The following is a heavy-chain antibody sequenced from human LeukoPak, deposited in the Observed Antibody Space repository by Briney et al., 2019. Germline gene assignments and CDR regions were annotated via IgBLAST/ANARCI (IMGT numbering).Heavy chain of an antibody. D-gene: IGHD2-2*01. CDR2: ISSSGSTI. CDR1: GFTFSDYY. V-gene: IGHV3-11*04. CDR3: ARYCSSTSCYKPKHYYFDY. J-gene: IGHJ4*02. Sequence: GGSLRLXCAASGFTFSDYYMSWIRQAPGEGLEWVSYISSSGSTIYYADSVKGRFTISRDNAKNSLYLQMNSLRAEDTAVYYCARYCSSTSCYKPKHYYFDYWGQGTLVTVSS.